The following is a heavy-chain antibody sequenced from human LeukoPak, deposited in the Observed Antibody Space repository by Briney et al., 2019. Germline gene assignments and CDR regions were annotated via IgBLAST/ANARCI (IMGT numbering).Heavy chain of an antibody. D-gene: IGHD2-15*01. V-gene: IGHV3-21*01. Sequence: PGGSLRLSCAASGFTFSSYSMNWVRQAPGKGLEWVSSISSSSSYTYYADSVKGRFTISRDNAKNSLYLQMNSLRAEDTAVYYCARCSGGSCPSPLDYWGQGTLVTVSS. CDR1: GFTFSSYS. CDR2: ISSSSSYT. J-gene: IGHJ4*02. CDR3: ARCSGGSCPSPLDY.